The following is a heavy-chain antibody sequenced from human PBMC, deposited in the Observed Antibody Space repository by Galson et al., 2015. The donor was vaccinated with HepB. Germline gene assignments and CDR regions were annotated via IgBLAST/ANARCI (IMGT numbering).Heavy chain of an antibody. CDR3: AKQATITDAFDI. Sequence: SVKVSCKASGGTFSSYAISWVRQAPGQGLEWMGGIIPIFGIANFAQKFQGRVTITADKSTGTAYMELSSLRSEDTAVYYCAKQATITDAFDIWGQGTMVTVSS. J-gene: IGHJ3*02. CDR2: IIPIFGIA. CDR1: GGTFSSYA. V-gene: IGHV1-69*10. D-gene: IGHD5-24*01.